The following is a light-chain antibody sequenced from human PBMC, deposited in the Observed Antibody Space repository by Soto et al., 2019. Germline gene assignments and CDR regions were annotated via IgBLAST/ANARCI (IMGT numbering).Light chain of an antibody. J-gene: IGKJ4*01. CDR3: QQYSSSPLT. Sequence: EIVLTQSPGTLSLSPGERATLSCRASQSVSSSYLAWYQQKPGQAPRLLIYGASSMATGIPDRFSGSGSGTDFTLTISRLEPEDFALYYCQQYSSSPLTFGGGTKVEIK. CDR2: GAS. CDR1: QSVSSSY. V-gene: IGKV3-20*01.